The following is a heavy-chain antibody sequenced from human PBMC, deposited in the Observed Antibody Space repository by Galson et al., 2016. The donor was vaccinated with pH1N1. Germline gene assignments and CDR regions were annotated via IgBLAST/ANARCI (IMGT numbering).Heavy chain of an antibody. CDR2: ISSNNYYI. D-gene: IGHD4-17*01. Sequence: SLRLSCAASGFTFSSHSMNWVHQAPGKGLEWVSSISSNNYYIYYADSVKGRFTISRDNARNSLYLQMNSLRAEDTAVYYCARVSFGDYPDYYYYNMGVWGQGTTVTVSS. CDR1: GFTFSSHS. CDR3: ARVSFGDYPDYYYYNMGV. V-gene: IGHV3-21*01. J-gene: IGHJ6*02.